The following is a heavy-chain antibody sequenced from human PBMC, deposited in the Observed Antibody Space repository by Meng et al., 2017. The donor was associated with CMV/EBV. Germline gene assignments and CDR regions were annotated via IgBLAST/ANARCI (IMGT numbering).Heavy chain of an antibody. Sequence: GSLRLSCAVYGGSFSGYYWSWIRQPPGKGLEWIGEINHSGSTNYNPSLKSRVTISVDTSKNQFSLKLSSVTAADTAVYYCARQKIYCSSTSCYKGGLDYWGQGTLVIVSS. D-gene: IGHD2-2*02. CDR2: INHSGST. J-gene: IGHJ4*02. V-gene: IGHV4-34*01. CDR3: ARQKIYCSSTSCYKGGLDY. CDR1: GGSFSGYY.